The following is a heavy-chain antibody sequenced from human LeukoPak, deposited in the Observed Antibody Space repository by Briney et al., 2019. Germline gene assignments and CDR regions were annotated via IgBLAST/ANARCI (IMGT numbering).Heavy chain of an antibody. CDR1: EFAFSDYA. CDR2: ISRNSAT. J-gene: IGHJ4*02. V-gene: IGHV3-23*01. CDR3: ADFGSGSYIFDY. Sequence: SGGSLRLSCVPSEFAFSDYAMSWVRQAPGKGPEWVSTISRNSATWYADSVMGRFTISRDNSKSTLYLQMNSLRGEDTALYYCADFGSGSYIFDYWGQGSLVTVSS. D-gene: IGHD3-10*01.